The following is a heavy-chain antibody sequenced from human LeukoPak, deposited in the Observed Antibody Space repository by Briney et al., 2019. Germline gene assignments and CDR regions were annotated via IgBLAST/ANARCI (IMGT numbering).Heavy chain of an antibody. D-gene: IGHD4-17*01. J-gene: IGHJ4*02. V-gene: IGHV1-18*01. CDR1: GYTSTSYG. CDR3: AKVRREWATVTTYDY. Sequence: ASVKVSCKASGYTSTSYGISWVRQAPGQGLEWMGWISAYNGNTNYAQKLQGRVTMTTDTSTSTAYMELRSLRSDDTAVYYCAKVRREWATVTTYDYWGRGTLVTVSS. CDR2: ISAYNGNT.